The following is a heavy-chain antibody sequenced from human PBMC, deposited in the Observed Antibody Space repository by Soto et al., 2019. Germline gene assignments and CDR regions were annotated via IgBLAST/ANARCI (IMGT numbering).Heavy chain of an antibody. CDR2: IYYSGST. D-gene: IGHD5-12*01. CDR1: GGSISSSSYY. CDR3: ARQIYSGYVPGVFDY. Sequence: QLQLQESGPGLVKPSETLSLTCTVSGGSISSSSYYWGWIRQPPGKGLEWIGSIYYSGSTYYNPSLKSRVTISVDTSKNQFSLKLSSVTAADTAVYYCARQIYSGYVPGVFDYWGQGTLVTVSS. J-gene: IGHJ4*02. V-gene: IGHV4-39*01.